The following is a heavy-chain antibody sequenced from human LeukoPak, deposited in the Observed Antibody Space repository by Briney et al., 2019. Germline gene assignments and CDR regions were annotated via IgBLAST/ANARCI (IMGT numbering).Heavy chain of an antibody. CDR2: ISENGRAK. D-gene: IGHD6-13*01. V-gene: IGHV3-7*01. J-gene: IGHJ4*02. CDR1: GFTFSSYW. CDR3: ARGGAAAARKRGIDY. Sequence: GGSLRLSCAASGFTFSSYWMSWVRQAPGKGLEWVASISENGRAKPYVASVRGRFTISRDNTKNSLYLQMNSLRVEDTAVYYCARGGAAAARKRGIDYWGQGTLVTVSS.